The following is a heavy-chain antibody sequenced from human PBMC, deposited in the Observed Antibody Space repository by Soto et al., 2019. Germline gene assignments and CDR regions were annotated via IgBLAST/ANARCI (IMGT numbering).Heavy chain of an antibody. V-gene: IGHV1-2*02. D-gene: IGHD3-22*01. J-gene: IGHJ4*02. CDR1: GYTFTGYY. Sequence: ASVKVSCKASGYTFTGYYMHWVRQAPGQGLEWMGWINPNSGGTNYAQKFQGRVTMTRDTSISTAYMELSRLRSDDTAVYYCARDYYDSSGYYAFDYWGQGTLLTVSS. CDR3: ARDYYDSSGYYAFDY. CDR2: INPNSGGT.